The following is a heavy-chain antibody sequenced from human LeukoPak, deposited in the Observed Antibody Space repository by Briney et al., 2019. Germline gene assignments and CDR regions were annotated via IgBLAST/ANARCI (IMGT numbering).Heavy chain of an antibody. Sequence: GGSLRLSCAASGFTFSSYAMNWVRQAPGKGLEWVSAISGSGGSTYYADSVKGRFTISRDNSKNTLYLQMNSLRAEDTAVYYCAKDLGFYDFWSGYAFDIWGQGTMVTVSS. CDR3: AKDLGFYDFWSGYAFDI. D-gene: IGHD3-3*01. J-gene: IGHJ3*02. CDR2: ISGSGGST. CDR1: GFTFSSYA. V-gene: IGHV3-23*01.